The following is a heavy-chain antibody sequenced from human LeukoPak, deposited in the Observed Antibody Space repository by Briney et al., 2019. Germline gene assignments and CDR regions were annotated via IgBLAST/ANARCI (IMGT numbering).Heavy chain of an antibody. J-gene: IGHJ4*02. CDR2: IWYDGSYK. CDR3: AREYYDSSDYPRQHYFDY. Sequence: GRSLRLSCAASGFTFITYGMHWARQAPGKGLEWVALIWYDGSYKYYADSVKGRFTISRDNSKNMLYLQMNSLRAEDTAVYYCAREYYDSSDYPRQHYFDYWGQGTLVTVSS. V-gene: IGHV3-33*01. D-gene: IGHD3-22*01. CDR1: GFTFITYG.